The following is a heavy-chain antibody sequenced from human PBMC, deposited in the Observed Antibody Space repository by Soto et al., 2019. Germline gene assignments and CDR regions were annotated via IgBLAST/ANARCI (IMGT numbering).Heavy chain of an antibody. CDR3: AKDRSSTVPLGMDV. J-gene: IGHJ6*02. CDR2: ISGSGGTT. Sequence: PGGSLRLSCAASGFTFSNFAMSWVRQAPGKGLEWVSVISGSGGTTNYADSVKGRLTISRDNSKNTVYLQMNSLRAEDTAVYYCAKDRSSTVPLGMDVWGQGTTVTVSS. D-gene: IGHD4-17*01. CDR1: GFTFSNFA. V-gene: IGHV3-23*01.